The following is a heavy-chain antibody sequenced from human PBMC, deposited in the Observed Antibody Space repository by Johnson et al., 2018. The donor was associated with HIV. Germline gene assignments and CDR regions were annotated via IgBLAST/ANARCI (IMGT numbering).Heavy chain of an antibody. V-gene: IGHV3-7*01. CDR1: GFTFSSYW. CDR2: IKQDGSEK. CDR3: ARVGVSGYDLAAFDI. D-gene: IGHD5-12*01. J-gene: IGHJ3*02. Sequence: VQLVESGGGLVQPGGSLRLSCAASGFTFSSYWMSWVRQAPGKGLEWVANIKQDGSEKYYVDSVKGRFTISRDNAKNSMYLQMNSLRAEDTAIYYCARVGVSGYDLAAFDIWGRGTMVTVSS.